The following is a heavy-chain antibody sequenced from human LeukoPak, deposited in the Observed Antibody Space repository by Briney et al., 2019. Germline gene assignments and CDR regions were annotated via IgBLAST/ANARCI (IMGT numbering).Heavy chain of an antibody. D-gene: IGHD3-3*01. CDR1: GFTFSNYW. V-gene: IGHV3-7*01. Sequence: GGSLRLSCAASGFTFSNYWMSWVRRAPGKGLEWVANIKQDGSETYYVDSVRGRFTISRDNAKNSLYLQMNNLRAEDTAVYYCARDFWGAYRVDYFDYWGQGTLVTVSS. CDR2: IKQDGSET. J-gene: IGHJ4*02. CDR3: ARDFWGAYRVDYFDY.